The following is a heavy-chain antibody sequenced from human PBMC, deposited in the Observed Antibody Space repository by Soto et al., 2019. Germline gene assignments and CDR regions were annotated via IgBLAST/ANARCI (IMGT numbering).Heavy chain of an antibody. CDR1: GFTFSSYA. V-gene: IGHV3-23*01. CDR3: AKDHNWNYVGYFDY. Sequence: PGGSLRLSCAASGFTFSSYAMSWVRQTPGKGLEWVSAISGSGGSTYYADSVKGRFTISRDNSKNTLYLQMNSLRAEDTAVYYCAKDHNWNYVGYFDYWGQGTLVTVSS. J-gene: IGHJ4*02. D-gene: IGHD1-7*01. CDR2: ISGSGGST.